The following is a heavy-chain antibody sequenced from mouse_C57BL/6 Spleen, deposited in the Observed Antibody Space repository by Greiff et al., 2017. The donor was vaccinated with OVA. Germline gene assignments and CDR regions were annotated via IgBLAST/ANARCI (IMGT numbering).Heavy chain of an antibody. CDR3: AREARAMDY. CDR1: GFSLTSYG. V-gene: IGHV2-5*01. CDR2: IWRGGST. J-gene: IGHJ4*01. Sequence: VQLQQSGPGLVQPSQSLSITCTVSGFSLTSYGVHWVRQSPGKGLEWLGVIWRGGSTDYNAAFMSRLSITKNTSKSQDFFKMNSLQADDTAIYCCAREARAMDYWGQGTSVTVSS.